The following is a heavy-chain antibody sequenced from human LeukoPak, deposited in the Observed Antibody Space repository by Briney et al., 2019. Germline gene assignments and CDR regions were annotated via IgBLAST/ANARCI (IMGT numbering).Heavy chain of an antibody. CDR2: ISGGGFNT. Sequence: PGGSLRLSCAASGFTFSSYAMTWVRQAPGEGLEWVSTISGGGFNTYYADSVKGRFTFSRDNSENTLYLHMDSLRAEDTAIYYCAKERGVGATAGSLATFDDWGQGTLVTVSS. D-gene: IGHD1-26*01. V-gene: IGHV3-23*01. J-gene: IGHJ4*02. CDR3: AKERGVGATAGSLATFDD. CDR1: GFTFSSYA.